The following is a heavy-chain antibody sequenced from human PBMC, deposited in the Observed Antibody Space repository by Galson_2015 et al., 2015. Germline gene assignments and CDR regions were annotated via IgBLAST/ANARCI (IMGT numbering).Heavy chain of an antibody. V-gene: IGHV3-21*01. CDR3: ARSDHPDIVATITFVAFDI. D-gene: IGHD5-12*01. J-gene: IGHJ3*02. Sequence: SLRLSCAASGFTFSSYSMNWVRQAPGKGLEWVSSINSSSSYIYYADSVKGRFTISRDNAKNSLYLQMNSLRAEDTAVYYCARSDHPDIVATITFVAFDIWGQGTMVTVSS. CDR2: INSSSSYI. CDR1: GFTFSSYS.